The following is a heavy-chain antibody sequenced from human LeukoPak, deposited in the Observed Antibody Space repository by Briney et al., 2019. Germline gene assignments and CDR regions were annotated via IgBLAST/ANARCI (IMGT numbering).Heavy chain of an antibody. V-gene: IGHV4-61*02. Sequence: PSQTLSLTCTVSGGSISSGSYYWSWIRQPAGKGLEWIGSIYHSGSTYYNPSLKSRVTISVDTSKNQFSLKLSSVTAADTAVYYCARVRAAAGEIFDIWGQGTMVTVSS. CDR3: ARVRAAAGEIFDI. D-gene: IGHD6-13*01. CDR1: GGSISSGSYY. CDR2: IYHSGST. J-gene: IGHJ3*02.